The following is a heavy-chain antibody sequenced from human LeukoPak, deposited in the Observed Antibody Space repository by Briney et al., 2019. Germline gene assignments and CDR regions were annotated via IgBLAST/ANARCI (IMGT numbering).Heavy chain of an antibody. J-gene: IGHJ4*02. Sequence: ASVKVSCKASVYIFTSYGISWVRQAPGHGLEWMGWISAYNGNTNYAQKLQGRVTMTTDTSTSTAYMELRSLRSDDTAVYYCARPILYYYDSSGYYDYWGQGTLVTVSS. D-gene: IGHD3-22*01. V-gene: IGHV1-18*01. CDR3: ARPILYYYDSSGYYDY. CDR1: VYIFTSYG. CDR2: ISAYNGNT.